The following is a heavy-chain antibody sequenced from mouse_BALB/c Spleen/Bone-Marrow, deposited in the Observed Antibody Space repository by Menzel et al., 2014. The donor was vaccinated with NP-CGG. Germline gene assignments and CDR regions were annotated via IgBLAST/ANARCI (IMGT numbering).Heavy chain of an antibody. J-gene: IGHJ2*01. Sequence: QVQLQQSGSVLVRPGASVKLSCKASGYTFTNSWMHWAKQRPEQGLEWIGEIHPNSGNTNYNENFEGKATLTVDTSSTTAYVDLSSLTSEDSAVYYCSRHHRYAYYFDYWGQGTALTFSS. CDR2: IHPNSGNT. V-gene: IGHV1S130*01. D-gene: IGHD2-14*01. CDR3: SRHHRYAYYFDY. CDR1: GYTFTNSW.